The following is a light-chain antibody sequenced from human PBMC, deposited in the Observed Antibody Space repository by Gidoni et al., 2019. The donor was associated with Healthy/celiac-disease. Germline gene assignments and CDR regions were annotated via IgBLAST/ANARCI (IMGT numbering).Light chain of an antibody. V-gene: IGKV1-27*01. CDR2: AAS. Sequence: IQMTQSPSSLSASVGDRVTITCRASQGISHYSAWYQQKPGKVPKLLIYAASTWQSGSPYRFSGGGSGTVFTLTISSLRPEDVATYYFQKYNSSPCTFGPGTKVEIK. CDR1: QGISHY. CDR3: QKYNSSPCT. J-gene: IGKJ3*01.